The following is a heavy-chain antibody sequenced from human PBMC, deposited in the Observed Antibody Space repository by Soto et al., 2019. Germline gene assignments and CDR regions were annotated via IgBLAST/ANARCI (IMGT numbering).Heavy chain of an antibody. Sequence: PSETLSLTCTVSGGSISSGGYYWSWIRQHPGKGLEWIGYIYYSGSTYYNPSLKSRVTILVDTSKNQFSLKLSSVTAADTAVYYCARGITGTTWFDPWGQGTLVTVSS. J-gene: IGHJ5*02. CDR2: IYYSGST. V-gene: IGHV4-31*03. CDR1: GGSISSGGYY. CDR3: ARGITGTTWFDP. D-gene: IGHD1-20*01.